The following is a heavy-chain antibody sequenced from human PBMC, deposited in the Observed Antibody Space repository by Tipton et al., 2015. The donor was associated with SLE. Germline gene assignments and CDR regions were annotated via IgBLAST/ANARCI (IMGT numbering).Heavy chain of an antibody. D-gene: IGHD6-19*01. CDR2: IYYSGTT. CDR3: ASARDHWLVYDY. CDR1: GDSIISSY. V-gene: IGHV4-59*01. J-gene: IGHJ4*02. Sequence: LRLSCTVSGDSIISSYWSWIRQPPGKGLEWIGYIYYSGTTNYNPYLKSRVTISVDTSKNQVSLKLSSVTAADTAVYYCASARDHWLVYDYWGQGTLVTVSS.